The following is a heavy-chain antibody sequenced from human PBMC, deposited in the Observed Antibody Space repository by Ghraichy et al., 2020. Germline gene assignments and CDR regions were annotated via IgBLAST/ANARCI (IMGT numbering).Heavy chain of an antibody. J-gene: IGHJ4*02. CDR2: ISGSGGST. Sequence: GGSLRLSCAASGFTFSSYAMSWVRQAPGKGLEWVSAISGSGGSTYYADSVKGRFTISRDNSKNTLYLQMNSLRAEDTAVYYCAKGREGSGWDYVSPDYWGQGTLVTVSS. CDR1: GFTFSSYA. CDR3: AKGREGSGWDYVSPDY. D-gene: IGHD4-17*01. V-gene: IGHV3-23*01.